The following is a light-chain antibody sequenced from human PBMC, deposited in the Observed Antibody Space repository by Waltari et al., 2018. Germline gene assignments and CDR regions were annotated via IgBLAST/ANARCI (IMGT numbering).Light chain of an antibody. V-gene: IGLV2-23*02. Sequence: QSALTQPASVSGSPGQSITISCTGSSSDVGSYNLVSWYQQYPGKAPNLMIYEVSQRASGGSNRFSGSKSGNTASLTIAGLQTEDEADYYCCTYVGRRTYHYVFGGGTKVTVL. J-gene: IGLJ1*01. CDR1: SSDVGSYNL. CDR2: EVS. CDR3: CTYVGRRTYHYV.